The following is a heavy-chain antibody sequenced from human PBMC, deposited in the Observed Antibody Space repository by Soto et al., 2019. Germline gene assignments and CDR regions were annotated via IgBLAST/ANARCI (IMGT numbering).Heavy chain of an antibody. CDR2: ISAHNGNT. J-gene: IGHJ4*02. CDR1: GYGFTTYG. V-gene: IGHV1-18*01. Sequence: QVHLVQSGAEVKKPGASVKVSCKGSGYGFTTYGITWVRQAPGQGLEWMAWISAHNGNTNYAQKLQDRVTVTRDTPTSTDYMKLRSLRSDDTAVYYCARGRYGDYWGQGALVTVSS. D-gene: IGHD1-1*01. CDR3: ARGRYGDY.